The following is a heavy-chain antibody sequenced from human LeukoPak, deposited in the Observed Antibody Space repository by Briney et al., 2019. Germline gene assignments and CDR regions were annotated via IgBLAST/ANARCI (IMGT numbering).Heavy chain of an antibody. Sequence: PGRSLRLSCAASGFTFSSYGMHWVRQAPGKGLEWVAVIWYDGSNKYYADSGKGRFTISRDNSKNTLYLQMNSLRAEDTAVYYCARDRPHIVVVTANSFDYWGQGTLVTVSS. CDR3: ARDRPHIVVVTANSFDY. CDR1: GFTFSSYG. J-gene: IGHJ4*02. D-gene: IGHD2-21*02. V-gene: IGHV3-33*01. CDR2: IWYDGSNK.